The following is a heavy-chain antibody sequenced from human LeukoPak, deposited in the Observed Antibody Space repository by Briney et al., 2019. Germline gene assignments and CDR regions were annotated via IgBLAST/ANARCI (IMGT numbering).Heavy chain of an antibody. V-gene: IGHV3-30*04. CDR1: GFTFSSYA. D-gene: IGHD5-12*01. Sequence: GGSLRLSCAASGFTFSSYAMHWVRQAPGKGLEWVAVISYDGSNKYYADSVKGRFTISRDNSKNTLYLQMNSLRAEDTAVYYCARVTNGGYDSGNFDYWGQGTLVTVSS. CDR3: ARVTNGGYDSGNFDY. CDR2: ISYDGSNK. J-gene: IGHJ4*02.